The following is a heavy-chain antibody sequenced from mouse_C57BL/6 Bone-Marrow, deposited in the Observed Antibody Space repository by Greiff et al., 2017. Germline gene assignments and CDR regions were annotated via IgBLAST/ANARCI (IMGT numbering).Heavy chain of an antibody. J-gene: IGHJ3*01. D-gene: IGHD2-2*01. Sequence: VQLQQPGTELVKPGASVKLSCTASGYTFTSYWMPWVKQRPGQGLEWIGNINPSSGGTNYHEKFKGKVTLTVDKSSSTAYMQLSRLTSEDSAVYYCAREGYADAYGGQGTLVTVSA. CDR3: AREGYADAY. CDR2: INPSSGGT. CDR1: GYTFTSYW. V-gene: IGHV1-53*01.